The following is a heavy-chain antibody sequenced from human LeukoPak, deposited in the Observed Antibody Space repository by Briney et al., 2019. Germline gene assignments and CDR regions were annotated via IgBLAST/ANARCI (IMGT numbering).Heavy chain of an antibody. CDR2: IDSSGSTI. Sequence: AGGSLRLSCAASGFTFSSYEMNWVRQAPGKGLEWVSYIDSSGSTIYYADSVKGRFTISRDNAKNSLYLQMNSLRAEDTAVYCCAGDMYYYDSSGYGNDAFDIWGQGTMVTVSS. V-gene: IGHV3-48*03. CDR1: GFTFSSYE. CDR3: AGDMYYYDSSGYGNDAFDI. D-gene: IGHD3-22*01. J-gene: IGHJ3*02.